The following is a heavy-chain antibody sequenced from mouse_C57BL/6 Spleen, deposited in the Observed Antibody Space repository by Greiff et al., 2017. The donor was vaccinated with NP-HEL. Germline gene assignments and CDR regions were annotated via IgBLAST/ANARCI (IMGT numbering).Heavy chain of an antibody. V-gene: IGHV1-55*01. CDR1: GYTFTSYW. CDR3: ARLRLRFDY. CDR2: IYPGSGST. Sequence: QVHVKQSGAELVKPGASVKMSCKASGYTFTSYWITWVKQRPGQGLEWIGDIYPGSGSTNYNEKFKSKATLTVDTSSSTAYMQLSSLTSEDSAVYYCARLRLRFDYWGQGTTLTVSS. J-gene: IGHJ2*01. D-gene: IGHD3-2*02.